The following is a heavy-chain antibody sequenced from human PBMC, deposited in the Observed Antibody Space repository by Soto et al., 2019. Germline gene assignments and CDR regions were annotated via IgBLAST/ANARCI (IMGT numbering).Heavy chain of an antibody. D-gene: IGHD4-4*01. CDR2: FDPEDGET. Sequence: ASVKVSCKVSGYTLTELSMHWVQQAPGKGLEWMGGFDPEDGETIYAQKFQGRVTMTEDTSTDTAYMELSSLRSEDTAVYYCATESYSNYGNWFDPWGQGTLVTVSS. CDR3: ATESYSNYGNWFDP. V-gene: IGHV1-24*01. CDR1: GYTLTELS. J-gene: IGHJ5*02.